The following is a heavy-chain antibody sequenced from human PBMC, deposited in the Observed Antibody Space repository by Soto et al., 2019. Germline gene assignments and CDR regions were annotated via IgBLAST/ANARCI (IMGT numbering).Heavy chain of an antibody. J-gene: IGHJ6*03. CDR2: VYYTGST. Sequence: SETLSLTWTVSGGSISKFYWSWIRQPPGKGLEWIGYVYYTGSTSYNPSLKRRVTFSADSSRGQFSLRLNSVTAAATPVYYGARPVLGLDFLVNFFGDYYYSGDVGGKGPTVPVSS. D-gene: IGHD3-16*01. CDR3: ARPVLGLDFLVNFFGDYYYSGDV. CDR1: GGSISKFY. V-gene: IGHV4-59*08.